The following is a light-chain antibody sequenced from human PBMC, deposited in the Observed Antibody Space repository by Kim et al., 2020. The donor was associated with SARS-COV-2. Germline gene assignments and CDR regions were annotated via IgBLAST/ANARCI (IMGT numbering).Light chain of an antibody. CDR1: NKDLGANDH. CDR2: DVT. Sequence: GQAINMSVTGTNKDLGANDHVSCYQQHPDKAPQLMIYDVTKRPSGVSSRFSGSKSGNTASLTISGLQAEDEAHYSCTAFADSGTWVFGGGTQLTVL. CDR3: TAFADSGTWV. J-gene: IGLJ3*02. V-gene: IGLV2-14*04.